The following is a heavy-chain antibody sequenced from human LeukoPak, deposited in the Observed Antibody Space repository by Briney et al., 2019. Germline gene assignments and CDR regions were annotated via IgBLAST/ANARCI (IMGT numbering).Heavy chain of an antibody. Sequence: SETLSLTCTVSGGSISSSSYYWSWIRQPPGKGLEWIGEINHSGSTNYNPSLKSRVTISVDTSKNQFSLKLSSVTAADTAVYYCARGQQRNDYWGQGTLVTVSS. CDR2: INHSGST. V-gene: IGHV4-39*07. D-gene: IGHD6-25*01. J-gene: IGHJ4*02. CDR3: ARGQQRNDY. CDR1: GGSISSSSYY.